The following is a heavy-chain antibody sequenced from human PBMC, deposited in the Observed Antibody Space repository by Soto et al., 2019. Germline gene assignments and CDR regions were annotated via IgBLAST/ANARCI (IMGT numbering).Heavy chain of an antibody. J-gene: IGHJ5*02. V-gene: IGHV4-4*02. CDR1: NGSVSSGNW. D-gene: IGHD3-10*01. CDR2: IFQTGST. Sequence: QVQLQESGPGLVKPSGTLSLTCAVSNGSVSSGNWWSWVRQTPGKGLEWIGEIFQTGSTKYNPSLKSRVTMAVDKSKNQFSLKVTSVTAADTAVYFCKREVPGAYNYFDPWGQGTLVTVSS. CDR3: KREVPGAYNYFDP.